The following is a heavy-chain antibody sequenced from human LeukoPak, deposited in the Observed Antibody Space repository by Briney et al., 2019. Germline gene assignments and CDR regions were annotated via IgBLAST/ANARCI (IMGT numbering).Heavy chain of an antibody. CDR1: GFTFSSDW. Sequence: PGGSLRLSCVASGFTFSSDWMSWARQSPGKGLEWVADINPDGSQKYSVDSVKGRFTISRDNAKNSLFLQMNSLRAEDTAVYYCVRQMIRFWFDPWGQGTQVTVSS. CDR2: INPDGSQK. J-gene: IGHJ5*02. V-gene: IGHV3-7*01. D-gene: IGHD3-16*01. CDR3: VRQMIRFWFDP.